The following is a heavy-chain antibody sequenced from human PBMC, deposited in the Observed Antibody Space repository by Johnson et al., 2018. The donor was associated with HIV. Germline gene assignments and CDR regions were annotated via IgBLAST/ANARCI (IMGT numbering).Heavy chain of an antibody. Sequence: VQLVESGGGLVQPGGSLRLSCAVSGITVSLNHMSWVRQAPGKGLEWVSILYAGGTTNYADSVKGRFTISRDNSKNKLYLQMNSLRAEDTALYYCERPHSAQYQHAFDIWGQGTKVTVSS. CDR3: ERPHSAQYQHAFDI. CDR1: GITVSLNH. J-gene: IGHJ3*02. D-gene: IGHD1-26*01. V-gene: IGHV3-66*04. CDR2: LYAGGTT.